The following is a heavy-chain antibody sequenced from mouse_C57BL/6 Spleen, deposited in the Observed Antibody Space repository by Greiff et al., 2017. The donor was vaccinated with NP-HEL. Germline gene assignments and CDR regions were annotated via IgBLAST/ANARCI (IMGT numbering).Heavy chain of an antibody. Sequence: VQLQQSGAELVRPGASVKLSCKASGYTFTDYYINWVKQRPGQGLEWIARIYPGSGNTYYNEKFKGKATLTAEKSSSTAYMQLSSLTSEDSAVYFCARSGIYYGSSYDWYFDVWGTGTTVTVSS. D-gene: IGHD1-1*01. V-gene: IGHV1-76*01. J-gene: IGHJ1*03. CDR2: IYPGSGNT. CDR1: GYTFTDYY. CDR3: ARSGIYYGSSYDWYFDV.